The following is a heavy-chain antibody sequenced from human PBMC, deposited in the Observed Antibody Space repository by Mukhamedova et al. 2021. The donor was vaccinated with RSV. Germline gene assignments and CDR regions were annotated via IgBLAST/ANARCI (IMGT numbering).Heavy chain of an antibody. CDR2: IRSKAYGGTT. CDR3: SPSTYDSLGAY. V-gene: IGHV3-49*02. D-gene: IGHD3-16*01. J-gene: IGHJ4*02. Sequence: WVSYIRSKAYGGTTEYAASVRGRFTISRDDSKSIVYLQMNSLKTEDTAVYYCSPSTYDSLGAYWGQGILVTAPS.